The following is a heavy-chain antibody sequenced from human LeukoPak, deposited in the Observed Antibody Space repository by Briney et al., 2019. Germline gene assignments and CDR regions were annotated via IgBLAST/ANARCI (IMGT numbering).Heavy chain of an antibody. Sequence: PSETLSLTCTVSGGSISSGGYYWSWIRQHPGKGLEWIGYIYYSGSTYYNPSLKSRVTISVDTSKNQFSLKLSSVTAADTAVYYCARVRGSYYHNWFDPWGQGTLVTVSS. CDR3: ARVRGSYYHNWFDP. D-gene: IGHD1-26*01. CDR2: IYYSGST. CDR1: GGSISSGGYY. J-gene: IGHJ5*02. V-gene: IGHV4-31*03.